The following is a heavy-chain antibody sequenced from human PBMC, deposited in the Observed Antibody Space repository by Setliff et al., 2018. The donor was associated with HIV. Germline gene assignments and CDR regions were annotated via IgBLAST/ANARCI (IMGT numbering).Heavy chain of an antibody. CDR3: ARDSRKIYYGSEGMDV. V-gene: IGHV3-30*02. CDR2: IRYDGSNK. D-gene: IGHD3-10*01. CDR1: GIIFSNYG. J-gene: IGHJ6*02. Sequence: GESLKISCAASGIIFSNYGMHWVRQAPGKGLEWVAFIRYDGSNKYYADSGKGRFTISRDNSKNTRYLQMNSLRAEDTAVYYCARDSRKIYYGSEGMDVWGQGTTVTVSS.